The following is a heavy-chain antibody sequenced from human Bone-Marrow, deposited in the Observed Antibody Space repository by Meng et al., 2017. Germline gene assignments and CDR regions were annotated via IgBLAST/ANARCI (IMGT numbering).Heavy chain of an antibody. CDR3: ARDEDISAAGKLFGDY. Sequence: AALLHAGACVNTPGASVMVSCKASGYTFAYYWLHWVRRAPGQGLEWMGRSNPKSGDTHYAQRFQGRVTMTGDTSISTAYMELSGLRSDDTAMYYCARDEDISAAGKLFGDYWGQGTLVTVSS. CDR1: GYTFAYYW. CDR2: SNPKSGDT. V-gene: IGHV1-2*06. D-gene: IGHD6-13*01. J-gene: IGHJ4*02.